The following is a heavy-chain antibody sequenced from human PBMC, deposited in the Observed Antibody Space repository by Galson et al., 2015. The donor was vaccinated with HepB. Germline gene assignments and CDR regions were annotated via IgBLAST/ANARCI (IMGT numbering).Heavy chain of an antibody. D-gene: IGHD3-10*02. Sequence: SLRLSCAASGFTFSYFGMHWVRQAPGKGLEWVAHIWYDGSKKYYRDSVKGRFTISRDNPKNTLYLQMSSLRAEDTAVYYCATNVCPSNYCVPDGRSPGFDIWGQGQGSPSLQ. V-gene: IGHV3-33*03. J-gene: IGHJ3*02. CDR2: IWYDGSKK. CDR1: GFTFSYFG. CDR3: ATNVCPSNYCVPDGRSPGFDI.